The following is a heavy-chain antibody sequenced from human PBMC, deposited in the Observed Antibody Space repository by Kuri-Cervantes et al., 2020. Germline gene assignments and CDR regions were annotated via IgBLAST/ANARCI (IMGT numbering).Heavy chain of an antibody. Sequence: ETLSLTCAASGFTLSDYSMNWVRQAPGKGLEWVSSISSSSSYIYYADSVKGRFTISRDNAKSSLYLQMNSLRADDTAVYYCARGQQLGYYYGMDVWGQGTTVTVSS. CDR1: GFTLSDYS. V-gene: IGHV3-21*01. CDR3: ARGQQLGYYYGMDV. J-gene: IGHJ6*02. D-gene: IGHD6-13*01. CDR2: ISSSSSYI.